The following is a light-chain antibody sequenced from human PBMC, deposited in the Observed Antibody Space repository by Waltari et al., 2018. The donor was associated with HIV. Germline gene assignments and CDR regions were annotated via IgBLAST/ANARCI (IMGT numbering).Light chain of an antibody. J-gene: IGKJ1*01. Sequence: DTQMTQSPSSLSASIGDSVTLTCRASQGIRDKLGWYQQKPGKAPQRLIYGASNLQSGVPSRFSGSRSGTEFTLTIISLQPEDFATYYCLQDSDYPWTFGQGTKVEIK. CDR1: QGIRDK. CDR3: LQDSDYPWT. CDR2: GAS. V-gene: IGKV1-17*01.